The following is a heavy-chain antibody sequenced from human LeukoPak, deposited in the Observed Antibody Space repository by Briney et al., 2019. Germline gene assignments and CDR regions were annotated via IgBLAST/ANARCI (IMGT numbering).Heavy chain of an antibody. V-gene: IGHV3-49*04. Sequence: GGSLTLSCTASGFTFSDNAMSWVRHAPGQGQEWVGVIRSKSYGGTTDYAASVKGRFTISRDDSKSVAYLQMNSLNTDDTALYYCTRYYYGSGSYYKFDSWGQGTLVTVSS. CDR1: GFTFSDNA. CDR3: TRYYYGSGSYYKFDS. CDR2: IRSKSYGGTT. D-gene: IGHD3-10*01. J-gene: IGHJ4*02.